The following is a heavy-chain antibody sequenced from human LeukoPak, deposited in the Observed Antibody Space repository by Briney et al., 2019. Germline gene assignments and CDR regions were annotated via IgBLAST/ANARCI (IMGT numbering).Heavy chain of an antibody. Sequence: PGGSLRLSCAASGFTFSNAWMSWVRQAPGKGLEWIAYIYYSGSTNYNPSLKSRVTISVDTSKNQFSLRLSSVTAADTAVYFCARLRGNYFPDYWGQGTLVTVSS. V-gene: IGHV4-59*01. CDR3: ARLRGNYFPDY. J-gene: IGHJ4*02. CDR2: IYYSGST. D-gene: IGHD4-11*01. CDR1: GFTFSNAW.